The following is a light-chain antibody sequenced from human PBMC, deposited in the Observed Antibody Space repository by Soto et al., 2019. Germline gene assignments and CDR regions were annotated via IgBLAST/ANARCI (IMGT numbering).Light chain of an antibody. J-gene: IGKJ1*01. CDR2: GTS. V-gene: IGKV1-39*01. CDR1: QSISGY. Sequence: DIQMTQSPSSLSGSAGDRVTITCRASQSISGYLNWYQQKPGKAPKVLMYGTSILQTGVSSRFSGIGSGTDFTLTINSLQTEDFATYYCQKSYSTPWTFGQGTKVEIK. CDR3: QKSYSTPWT.